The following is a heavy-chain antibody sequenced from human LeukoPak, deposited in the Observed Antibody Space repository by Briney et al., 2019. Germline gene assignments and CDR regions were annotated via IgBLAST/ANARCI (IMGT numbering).Heavy chain of an antibody. D-gene: IGHD2-21*01. J-gene: IGHJ4*02. CDR3: AKDRAYGQFLWGNDY. Sequence: GGSLRLSCVASGFIFNTYGMHWVRQAPGKGLEWVAFIGNDGSDKYYAVSVKGRFTISRENSKNTLYLKMNSLRVEDTALYYCAKDRAYGQFLWGNDYWGQGTLVTVSS. V-gene: IGHV3-30*02. CDR1: GFIFNTYG. CDR2: IGNDGSDK.